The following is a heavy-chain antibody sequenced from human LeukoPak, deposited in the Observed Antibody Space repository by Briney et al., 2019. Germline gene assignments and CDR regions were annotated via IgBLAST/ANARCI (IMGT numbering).Heavy chain of an antibody. CDR1: GGSISTYY. CDR3: ARPLAAAGEYFQH. J-gene: IGHJ1*01. CDR2: IYTSGST. D-gene: IGHD6-13*01. Sequence: TSETLSLTCTVSGGSISTYYWNWIRQPAGKGLEWIGRIYTSGSTNYNPSPKSRVSMSVDTSKNQFSLKLSSVTAADTAVYYCARPLAAAGEYFQHWGQGTLVTVSS. V-gene: IGHV4-4*07.